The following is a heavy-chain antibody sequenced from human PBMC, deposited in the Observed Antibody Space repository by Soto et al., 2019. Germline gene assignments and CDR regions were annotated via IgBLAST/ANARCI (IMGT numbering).Heavy chain of an antibody. V-gene: IGHV1-18*01. CDR2: ISAYNGNT. Sequence: ASVKVSCKASGYTFTSCGISWVRQAPGQGLEWMGWISAYNGNTNYAQKLQGRVTMNTDTSTSTAYVELRSLRSDDTAVYYCARDRRFFGMIGDYYYGMDVWGQGTTVTVSS. CDR1: GYTFTSCG. CDR3: ARDRRFFGMIGDYYYGMDV. J-gene: IGHJ6*02. D-gene: IGHD3-3*01.